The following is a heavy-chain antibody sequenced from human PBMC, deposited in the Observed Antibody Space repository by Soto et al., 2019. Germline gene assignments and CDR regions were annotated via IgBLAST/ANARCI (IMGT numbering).Heavy chain of an antibody. Sequence: SETLSLTCAVSGYSISSGYYWGWIRQPPGKGLEWIGSIYHSGTTYYNPSLTSRVTISVDTSKNQFSLKLSSVTAVDTAVYYCARTGGYYDILTGYYNYYYGMDVWGQGTTVTVSS. CDR2: IYHSGTT. CDR1: GYSISSGYY. V-gene: IGHV4-38-2*01. CDR3: ARTGGYYDILTGYYNYYYGMDV. D-gene: IGHD3-9*01. J-gene: IGHJ6*02.